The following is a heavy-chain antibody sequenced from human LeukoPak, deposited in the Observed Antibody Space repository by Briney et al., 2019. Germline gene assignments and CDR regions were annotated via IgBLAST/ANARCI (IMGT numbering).Heavy chain of an antibody. Sequence: SETLSLTCTVSGGSISSYYWSWIRQPPGKGLEWIGYIYYSGSTNYNPSLKRRVTISVATSKNQFSLELSSVTAADTAVYYCARLDSSGYYSNAFDIWGQGTMVTVSS. D-gene: IGHD3-22*01. V-gene: IGHV4-59*01. CDR2: IYYSGST. CDR1: GGSISSYY. J-gene: IGHJ3*02. CDR3: ARLDSSGYYSNAFDI.